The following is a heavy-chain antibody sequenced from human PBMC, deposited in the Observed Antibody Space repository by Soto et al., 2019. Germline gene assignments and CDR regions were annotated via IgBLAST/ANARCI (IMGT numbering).Heavy chain of an antibody. CDR1: GGSISSGGYY. CDR2: IYYSGST. V-gene: IGHV4-31*03. J-gene: IGHJ4*02. Sequence: QVQLQESGPGLVKPSQTLSLTCTVSGGSISSGGYYWSWIRQHPGKGLEWIGYIYYSGSTYYNPSLESRVTISVATSKNQFSLKMSSVTAADTAVYYCSRGSVVAATLFDYWGQGTLVTVSS. D-gene: IGHD2-15*01. CDR3: SRGSVVAATLFDY.